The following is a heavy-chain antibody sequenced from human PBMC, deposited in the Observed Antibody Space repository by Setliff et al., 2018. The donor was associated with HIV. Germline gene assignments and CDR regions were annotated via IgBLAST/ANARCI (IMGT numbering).Heavy chain of an antibody. CDR2: VYHSGGT. J-gene: IGHJ4*02. CDR1: GASISSYY. CDR3: ARDYGGHSDY. D-gene: IGHD2-15*01. V-gene: IGHV4-59*12. Sequence: PSETRSLTCNVSGASISSYYWSWIRQPPGKGLEWIGYVYHSGGTNYNPSLKSRLTISTDASKNQFSLKLSSVTAADTAVYYCARDYGGHSDYWGQGTLVTVSS.